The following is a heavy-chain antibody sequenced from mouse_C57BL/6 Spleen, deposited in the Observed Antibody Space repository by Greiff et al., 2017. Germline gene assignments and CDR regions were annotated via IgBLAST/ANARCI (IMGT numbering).Heavy chain of an antibody. CDR1: GFTFSSYG. J-gene: IGHJ2*01. Sequence: EVQVVESGGDLVKPGGSLKLSCAASGFTFSSYGMSWVRQTPDKRLEWVATISSGGSYTYYPDSVKGRFTISRDNAKNTLYLQMSSLKSEDTAMYYCARDYGSPYYFDYWGQGTTLTVSS. CDR3: ARDYGSPYYFDY. D-gene: IGHD1-1*01. V-gene: IGHV5-6*01. CDR2: ISSGGSYT.